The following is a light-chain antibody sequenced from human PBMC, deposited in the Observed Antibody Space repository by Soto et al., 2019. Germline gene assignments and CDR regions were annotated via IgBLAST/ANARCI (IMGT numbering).Light chain of an antibody. V-gene: IGKV3D-15*01. J-gene: IGKJ1*01. CDR2: GAS. Sequence: EIVMTQSPATLSVSPGERATLSCRASQSVSGNLAWYQQKPGQAPRLLIYGASTRDTGIPARFSGSGSGTEFTLTISSLQSEDFAAYYCQQYNNWPPTFDQGTKVEIK. CDR1: QSVSGN. CDR3: QQYNNWPPT.